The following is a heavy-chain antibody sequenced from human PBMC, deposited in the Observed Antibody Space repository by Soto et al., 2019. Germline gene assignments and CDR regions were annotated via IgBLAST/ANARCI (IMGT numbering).Heavy chain of an antibody. Sequence: SETLSLTCTVSGGSISSYYWSWIRQPPGKGLEWIGYLYYSGSTNYNPSLKSRVTISLDTSKNHFSLKLGSVTAADTAVHYCARARVLPATNYYYSGMDVWGQGTTVTVSS. CDR1: GGSISSYY. CDR3: ARARVLPATNYYYSGMDV. D-gene: IGHD2-2*01. CDR2: LYYSGST. V-gene: IGHV4-59*01. J-gene: IGHJ6*02.